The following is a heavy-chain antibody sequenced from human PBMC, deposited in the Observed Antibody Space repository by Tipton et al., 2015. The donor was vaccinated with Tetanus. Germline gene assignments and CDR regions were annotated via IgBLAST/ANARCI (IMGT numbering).Heavy chain of an antibody. J-gene: IGHJ5*02. Sequence: TLSLTCTVSGGSISDKKYYWGWIRQAPGKGLEWIASIYFKGDTYYCPSLKSRLTIDVDTSQNLFSLKLTSVTTADTAVYYCARHLYGYWFDPGGPGALVTVSS. CDR2: IYFKGDT. CDR1: GGSISDKKYY. V-gene: IGHV4-39*01. D-gene: IGHD2/OR15-2a*01. CDR3: ARHLYGYWFDP.